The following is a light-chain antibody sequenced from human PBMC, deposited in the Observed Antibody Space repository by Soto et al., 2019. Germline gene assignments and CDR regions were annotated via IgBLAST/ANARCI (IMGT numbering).Light chain of an antibody. CDR2: DAS. Sequence: AIQVTQSPSSLSASVGDRVTITCRASQGMSSTLAWYQHKPGKAPRLLIYDASILANGVPSRFSGSGSGTEVTLTISSLQPEDFATYFCQQCQSYPITVGQGTRVEIK. CDR3: QQCQSYPIT. CDR1: QGMSST. V-gene: IGKV1-13*02. J-gene: IGKJ5*01.